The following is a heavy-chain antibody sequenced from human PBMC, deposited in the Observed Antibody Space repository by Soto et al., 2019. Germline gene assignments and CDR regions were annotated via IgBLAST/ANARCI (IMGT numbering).Heavy chain of an antibody. V-gene: IGHV3-23*01. CDR1: GFTFSSYA. D-gene: IGHD1-1*01. Sequence: GGSLRLSCAASGFTFSSYAMSWVRQAAGKGLEWVSGINGGGDSTYFADSVRGRFTISRDNSKNTLFLQRNSLRAEDTAVYYCARGWTFDLWGQGTLVTVSS. CDR3: ARGWTFDL. J-gene: IGHJ4*02. CDR2: INGGGDST.